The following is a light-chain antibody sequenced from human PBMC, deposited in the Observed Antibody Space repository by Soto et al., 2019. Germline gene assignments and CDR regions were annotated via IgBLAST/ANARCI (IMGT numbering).Light chain of an antibody. CDR3: QQYNSYSWT. CDR2: GAS. V-gene: IGKV3D-15*01. J-gene: IGKJ1*01. CDR1: QSVNSK. Sequence: EIVMTQSPPTLSVSHGERATLSCKASQSVNSKLAWYQQKPGRAPRLLIYGASTRATGIPSRFSGSGSGTEFTLTISSLQPDDFATYYCQQYNSYSWTFGQGTKVDIK.